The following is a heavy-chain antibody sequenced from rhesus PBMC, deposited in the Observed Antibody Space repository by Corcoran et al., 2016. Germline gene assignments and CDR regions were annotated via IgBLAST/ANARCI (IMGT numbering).Heavy chain of an antibody. CDR3: SDQYSNTPFDY. V-gene: IGHV3-59*01. Sequence: EVQLVESGGGLAKSGGSLRLPCAASAFTCGDHHMHRVRPDSGKGVECFSGISYTGDSTWYADSVKGRFTISRENAKNTLYLQRDSLRAEDTAVYYCSDQYSNTPFDYWGQGVLVTVS. CDR1: AFTCGDHH. D-gene: IGHD4-23*01. CDR2: ISYTGDST. J-gene: IGHJ4*01.